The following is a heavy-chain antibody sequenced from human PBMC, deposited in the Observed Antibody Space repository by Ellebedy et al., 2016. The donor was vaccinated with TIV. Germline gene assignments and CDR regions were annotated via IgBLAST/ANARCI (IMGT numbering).Heavy chain of an antibody. Sequence: PGGSLRLSCAASGFTVSPNYMSWVRQAPGRGLEWISVLYTGDTTVYADSVKGRYTISRDDSKNTLYLQRNSLRAEDTAVYHCASGRGYAHERLNFDHWGQGTLVTVSS. V-gene: IGHV3-53*01. CDR3: ASGRGYAHERLNFDH. CDR2: LYTGDTT. D-gene: IGHD2-2*01. J-gene: IGHJ4*01. CDR1: GFTVSPNY.